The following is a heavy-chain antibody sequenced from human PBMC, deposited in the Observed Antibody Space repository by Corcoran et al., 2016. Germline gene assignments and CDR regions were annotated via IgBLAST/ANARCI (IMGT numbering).Heavy chain of an antibody. V-gene: IGHV3-30*18. CDR3: AKGLRYYDSSGHDAFDI. D-gene: IGHD3-22*01. CDR1: GFTFSSYG. J-gene: IGHJ3*02. Sequence: QVQLVESGGGVVQPGRSLRLSCAASGFTFSSYGMHWVRQAPGKGLEWVAVISYDGSNKYYADSVKGRFTISRDNSKNTLYLQMNSLRAEDTAVYYCAKGLRYYDSSGHDAFDIWGQGTMVTVSS. CDR2: ISYDGSNK.